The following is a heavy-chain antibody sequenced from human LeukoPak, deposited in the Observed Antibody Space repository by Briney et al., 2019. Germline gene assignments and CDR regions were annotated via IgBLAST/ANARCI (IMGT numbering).Heavy chain of an antibody. Sequence: GGSLRLSCAASGFTFGSYWMSWVRQAPGKGLEWVASVKQDESEKYYVDSVKGRVTISRDNAKKSVFLEMNSLRGEDTAVYYCARLRSGWYFDFWGQGTLVTVSS. J-gene: IGHJ4*02. CDR3: ARLRSGWYFDF. CDR2: VKQDESEK. D-gene: IGHD6-19*01. V-gene: IGHV3-7*01. CDR1: GFTFGSYW.